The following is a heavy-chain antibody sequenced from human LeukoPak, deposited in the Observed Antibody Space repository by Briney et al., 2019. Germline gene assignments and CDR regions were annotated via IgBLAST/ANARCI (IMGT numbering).Heavy chain of an antibody. CDR1: GYSFIDFY. Sequence: ASVKVSCKASGYSFIDFYIHWVRQAPGQGPEWMGWINSNTGGANSAQKFQGRVTMTRETSISTAYMELTSLRSDDTAIYYCARARGRAIGHWGQGTLVIVSS. CDR2: INSNTGGA. J-gene: IGHJ4*02. D-gene: IGHD1-26*01. CDR3: ARARGRAIGH. V-gene: IGHV1-2*02.